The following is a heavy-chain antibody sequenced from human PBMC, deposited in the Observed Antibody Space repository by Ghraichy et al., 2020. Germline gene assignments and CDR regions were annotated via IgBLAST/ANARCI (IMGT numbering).Heavy chain of an antibody. D-gene: IGHD5-24*01. CDR3: SVGMGHTATDY. Sequence: GGSLRLSCAASGFTFRNAWMSWVRQAPGKGLEWVGRIKRSDDGTTDYAAPVKGRFTISRDDSKNTLYLQMNSLKTEDTAVYYCSVGMGHTATDYWGQGTLVTVST. CDR1: GFTFRNAW. CDR2: IKRSDDGTT. J-gene: IGHJ4*02. V-gene: IGHV3-15*01.